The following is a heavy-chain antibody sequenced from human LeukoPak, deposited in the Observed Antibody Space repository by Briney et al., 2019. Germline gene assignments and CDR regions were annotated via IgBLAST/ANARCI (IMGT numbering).Heavy chain of an antibody. V-gene: IGHV4-59*01. Sequence: PSETLSLTCTGSGGSISSYYWSWIRQPPGRGLEWIGHIYYSGSTNYNPSLKRRVTMSVNTSKNTFLLELSTVTAADTDVYYCARHRYYRDSSGYSGGRWFDPWGQGTLVSVSS. D-gene: IGHD3-22*01. CDR3: ARHRYYRDSSGYSGGRWFDP. CDR2: IYYSGST. J-gene: IGHJ5*02. CDR1: GGSISSYY.